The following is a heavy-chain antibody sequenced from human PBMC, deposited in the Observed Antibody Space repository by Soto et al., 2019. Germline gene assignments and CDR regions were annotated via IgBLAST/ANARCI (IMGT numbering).Heavy chain of an antibody. CDR2: ISAYNGNT. V-gene: IGHV1-18*01. D-gene: IGHD2-2*01. J-gene: IGHJ6*03. CDR1: GYTFTSYG. Sequence: ASVKVSCKASGYTFTSYGISWVRQAPGQGLEWMGWISAYNGNTNYAQKLQGRVTMTTDTSKSSAHRELRSLGSDDTAVYYCARWGIVVVPAATNPYYYYNYMDAGGKGTRSPSP. CDR3: ARWGIVVVPAATNPYYYYNYMDA.